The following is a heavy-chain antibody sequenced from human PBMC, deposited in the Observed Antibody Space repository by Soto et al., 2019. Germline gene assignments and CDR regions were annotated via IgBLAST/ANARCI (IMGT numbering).Heavy chain of an antibody. D-gene: IGHD4-17*01. V-gene: IGHV1-69*14. CDR3: AKTPPRTTATAYYFDS. J-gene: IGHJ4*02. CDR2: IIPILATA. Sequence: QVQLVQAGAEVKKPGSSVKISCKASGDTFSSSYAISWVRQAPGQGLEWMGGIIPILATANYAQKLQCRGTITADKYTNTAYIELSSLRTYDTAVYYCAKTPPRTTATAYYFDSWGPGTLVTVSS. CDR1: GDTFSSSYA.